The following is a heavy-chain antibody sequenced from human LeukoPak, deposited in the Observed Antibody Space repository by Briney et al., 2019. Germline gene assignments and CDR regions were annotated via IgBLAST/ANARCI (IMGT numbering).Heavy chain of an antibody. V-gene: IGHV3-23*01. CDR3: AKGVFYGDYGVNSYFGY. CDR1: GFTFSSYA. CDR2: ISGSGGST. D-gene: IGHD4-17*01. J-gene: IGHJ4*02. Sequence: GGSLRLSCAASGFTFSSYAMSWVRQAPGKGLEWVSAISGSGGSTYYADSVKGRFTISRDNSKNTLYLQMNSLRAEDTAVYYCAKGVFYGDYGVNSYFGYWGQGTLVTVSS.